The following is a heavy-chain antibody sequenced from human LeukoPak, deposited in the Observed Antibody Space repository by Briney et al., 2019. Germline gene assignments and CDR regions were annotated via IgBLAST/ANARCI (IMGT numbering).Heavy chain of an antibody. D-gene: IGHD6-13*01. CDR2: IYYTGST. CDR3: ARRGITYSTSFFDS. Sequence: SETLSLTCAVSGGSISGGKDFWGWVRQSPGKGLEWIGSIYYTGSTYYNPSLKSRVTISVDTSKSEFSLMVHSVTAADTAMYYCARRGITYSTSFFDSWGQGTLVTVAS. CDR1: GGSISGGKDF. J-gene: IGHJ4*02. V-gene: IGHV4-39*01.